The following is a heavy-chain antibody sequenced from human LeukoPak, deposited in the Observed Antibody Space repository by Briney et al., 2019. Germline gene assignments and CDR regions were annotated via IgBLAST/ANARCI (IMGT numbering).Heavy chain of an antibody. CDR2: IYTSGNT. D-gene: IGHD1-26*01. CDR1: GGSISSFY. CDR3: ARVSGYYYYYMDV. V-gene: IGHV4-4*07. Sequence: SETLSLTCTVSGGSISSFYWSWIRQPAGKGLEWIGRIYTSGNTNYNPSLKSRVTMSVATSKNQFSLKLSSVTAADTAVYYCARVSGYYYYYMDVWGKGTTVTIYS. J-gene: IGHJ6*03.